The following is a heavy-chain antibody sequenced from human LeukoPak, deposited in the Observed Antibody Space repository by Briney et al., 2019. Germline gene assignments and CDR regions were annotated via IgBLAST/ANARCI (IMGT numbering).Heavy chain of an antibody. CDR1: VGSVSSSSYY. D-gene: IGHD3-9*01. CDR3: SGRPFDDGDDTY. V-gene: IGHV4-39*01. CDR2: IYHSGRT. Sequence: SETLSLTRTVSVGSVSSSSYYGGSIRQPPGKGLGWIGDIYHSGRTYFNPSLKSRVTISVDTSKNQCSLKLNSVTAADTAVYYWSGRPFDDGDDTYSGQGTLVTVSS. J-gene: IGHJ4*02.